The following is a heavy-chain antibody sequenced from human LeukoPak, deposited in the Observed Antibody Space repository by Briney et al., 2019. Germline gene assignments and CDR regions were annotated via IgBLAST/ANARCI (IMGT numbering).Heavy chain of an antibody. D-gene: IGHD3-22*01. CDR1: GYTFTNYA. V-gene: IGHV1-18*01. CDR2: FSAYNGHT. Sequence: ASVKVSCKASGYTFTNYAVSWVRHAPGQGLEWMGWFSAYNGHTSYAQNLQGRVTMTTDTSTSTAYMELRSLRSDDTAVYYCARVEGVVVITPVDYWGQGTLVTV. J-gene: IGHJ4*02. CDR3: ARVEGVVVITPVDY.